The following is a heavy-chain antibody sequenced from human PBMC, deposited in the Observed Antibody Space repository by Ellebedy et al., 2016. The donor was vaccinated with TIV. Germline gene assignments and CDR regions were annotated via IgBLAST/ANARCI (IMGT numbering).Heavy chain of an antibody. CDR3: ASGAGVVGPQAYFPY. CDR1: GGIFSASA. V-gene: IGHV1-69*13. J-gene: IGHJ4*02. D-gene: IGHD2-21*01. Sequence: AASVKVSCKSSGGIFSASAITWVRQARGQGLEWMGGIIPVFAATHYAPNFQDRLTITADESTNTAYMELSSLTSDDTALYFCASGAGVVGPQAYFPYWGQGTLVTVSS. CDR2: IIPVFAAT.